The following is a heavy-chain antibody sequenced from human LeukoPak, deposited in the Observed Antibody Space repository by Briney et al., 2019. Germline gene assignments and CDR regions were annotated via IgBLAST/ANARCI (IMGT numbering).Heavy chain of an antibody. CDR1: GGTFSSYA. CDR2: IIPIFGTA. CDR3: ARGPHYYGSGSYSDY. J-gene: IGHJ4*02. V-gene: IGHV1-69*06. Sequence: GASVKVSCKASGGTFSSYAISWVRQAPGQGLEWMGGIIPIFGTANYAQKFQGRVTITADKSTSTAYMELGSLRSEDTAVYYCARGPHYYGSGSYSDYWGQGTLVTVSS. D-gene: IGHD3-10*01.